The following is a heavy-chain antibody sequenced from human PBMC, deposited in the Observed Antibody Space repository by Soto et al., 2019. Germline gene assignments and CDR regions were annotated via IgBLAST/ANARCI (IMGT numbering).Heavy chain of an antibody. D-gene: IGHD2-15*01. V-gene: IGHV3-21*01. CDR3: ATLDTAEIQTAAY. CDR2: ISSSSSYI. CDR1: GFTFSSYS. J-gene: IGHJ4*02. Sequence: GGSLRLSCAASGFTFSSYSMNWVRQAPGKGLEWVSSISSSSSYIYYADSVKGRFTISRDNAKNSLYLQMNSLRVEDTAVYYCATLDTAEIQTAAYWGQGTLVTVSS.